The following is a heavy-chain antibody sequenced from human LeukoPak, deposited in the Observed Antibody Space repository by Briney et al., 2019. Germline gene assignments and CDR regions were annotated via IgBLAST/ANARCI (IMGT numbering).Heavy chain of an antibody. Sequence: GGSLGLSCAASGFTFSSYSMNWVRQAPGKGLEWVSSISSSSSYIYYADSVKGRFTISRDNAKNSLYLQMNSLRAEDTAVYYCARGTGTIFGVVIKRNWFDHWGQGTLVTVSS. V-gene: IGHV3-21*01. CDR2: ISSSSSYI. D-gene: IGHD3-3*01. CDR1: GFTFSSYS. CDR3: ARGTGTIFGVVIKRNWFDH. J-gene: IGHJ5*02.